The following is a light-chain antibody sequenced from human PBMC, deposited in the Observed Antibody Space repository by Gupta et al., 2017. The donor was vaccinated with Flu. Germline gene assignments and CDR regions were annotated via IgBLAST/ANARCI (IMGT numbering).Light chain of an antibody. V-gene: IGKV1-6*01. CDR2: NVS. J-gene: IGKJ4*01. CDR3: LHDYNYPLT. Sequence: AIQMTQSPSSLSASVGDRVTITCRASQDIRNTLGWYQQKPGKAPKLLMYNVSALQSGVPSRFSGSGSGTDCTLTISSLQPEDLATYYCLHDYNYPLTFGGGTKVEIK. CDR1: QDIRNT.